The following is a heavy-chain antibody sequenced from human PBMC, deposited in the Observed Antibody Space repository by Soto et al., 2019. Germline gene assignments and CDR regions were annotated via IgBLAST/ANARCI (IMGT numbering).Heavy chain of an antibody. CDR1: GYTFTSYG. CDR3: ARDPSAGNPPRLASLDY. J-gene: IGHJ4*02. V-gene: IGHV1-18*01. CDR2: ISAYNGNT. Sequence: QVQLVQSGAEVKKPGASVKVSCKASGYTFTSYGISWVRQAPGQGLEWMGWISAYNGNTNYAQKLQGRVTMTTDTATSTAYMELRSLRSDDTAVYYCARDPSAGNPPRLASLDYWGQGTLVTVSS.